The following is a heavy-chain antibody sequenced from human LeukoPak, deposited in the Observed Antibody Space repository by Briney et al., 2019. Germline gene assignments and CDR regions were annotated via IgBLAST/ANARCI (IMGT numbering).Heavy chain of an antibody. V-gene: IGHV3-7*03. CDR2: IKKDGSEK. CDR1: GFTYSSFW. Sequence: GGSLRLACAASGFTYSSFWMSWVRQAPGTGLESVANIKKDGSEKYYVDSVKGRFTISRDNAKNSLYLQMNSLRAEDTAIYYCARGKYSGNDYHFDYWGQGTLVTVSS. CDR3: ARGKYSGNDYHFDY. J-gene: IGHJ4*02. D-gene: IGHD5-12*01.